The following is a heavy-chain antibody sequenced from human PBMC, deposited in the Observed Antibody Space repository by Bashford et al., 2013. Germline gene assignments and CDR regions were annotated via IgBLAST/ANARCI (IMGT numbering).Heavy chain of an antibody. CDR2: INSDESRT. D-gene: IGHD2-21*02. Sequence: VRQAPGKGLVWVSRINSDESRTSYADSVRGRFTISRDNAKNTLYLQMNSLRAEDTAVYYCVRVGYCGGDCYKYFDSVGPGNPGHRLL. J-gene: IGHJ4*02. CDR3: VRVGYCGGDCYKYFDS. V-gene: IGHV3-74*01.